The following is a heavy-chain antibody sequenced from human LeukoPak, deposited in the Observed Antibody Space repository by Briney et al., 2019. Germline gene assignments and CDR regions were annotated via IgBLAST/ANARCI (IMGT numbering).Heavy chain of an antibody. J-gene: IGHJ4*02. Sequence: PSQTLSLTCTVSGGSISSGGYYWSWIRQPPGKGLEWIGYIYHSGSTYYNPSLKSRVTISVDRSKNQFSLKLSSVTAADTAVHYCASDTGYSSSWYGWGQGTLVTVSS. V-gene: IGHV4-30-2*01. CDR3: ASDTGYSSSWYG. CDR1: GGSISSGGYY. D-gene: IGHD6-13*01. CDR2: IYHSGST.